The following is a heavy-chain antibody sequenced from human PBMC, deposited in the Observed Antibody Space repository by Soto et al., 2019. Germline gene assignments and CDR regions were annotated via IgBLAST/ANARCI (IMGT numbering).Heavy chain of an antibody. CDR2: ISYSGIT. CDR1: GDSISSGDYY. Sequence: VQLQESGPGLVMPSQTLSLTCTVSGDSISSGDYYWGWIRQHPGRGLEWIGYISYSGITYYNPSLKSRLTISLDTSKNQFALELNSVTAADTAIYYCARYHDCWSGHADAFDVWGQGTMVTVSS. J-gene: IGHJ3*01. D-gene: IGHD3-3*01. V-gene: IGHV4-31*03. CDR3: ARYHDCWSGHADAFDV.